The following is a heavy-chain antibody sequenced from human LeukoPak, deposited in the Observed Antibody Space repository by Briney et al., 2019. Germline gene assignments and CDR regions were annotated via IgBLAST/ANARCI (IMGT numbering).Heavy chain of an antibody. V-gene: IGHV3-11*01. CDR1: GFTFSDYY. CDR3: ARLAGYCSSTSCFYYYYYGMDV. CDR2: ISSSGSTI. D-gene: IGHD2-2*01. Sequence: GGSLRLSCAASGFTFSDYYMSWIRQAPGKGLEWVSYISSSGSTIYYADSVKGRFTISRDNAKNSLYLQMNSLRAEDTAVYYCARLAGYCSSTSCFYYYYYGMDVWGQGTTVTASS. J-gene: IGHJ6*02.